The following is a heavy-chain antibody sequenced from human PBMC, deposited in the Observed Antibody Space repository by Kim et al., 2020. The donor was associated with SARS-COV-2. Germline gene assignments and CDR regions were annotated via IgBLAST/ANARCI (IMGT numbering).Heavy chain of an antibody. J-gene: IGHJ2*01. CDR3: ARDPGIAVAGQRDWYFDL. D-gene: IGHD6-19*01. Sequence: GGSLRLSCAASGFTFSSYDMHWVRQATGKGLEWVSAIGTAGDTYYPGSVKGRFTISRENAKNSLYLQMNSLRAGDTAVYYCARDPGIAVAGQRDWYFDLWGRGTLVTVSS. V-gene: IGHV3-13*04. CDR2: IGTAGDT. CDR1: GFTFSSYD.